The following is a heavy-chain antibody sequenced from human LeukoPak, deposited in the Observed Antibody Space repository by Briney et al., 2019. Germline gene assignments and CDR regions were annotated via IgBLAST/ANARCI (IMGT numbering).Heavy chain of an antibody. V-gene: IGHV3-30*18. J-gene: IGHJ6*02. CDR3: AKAGYSSGWTRYYGMDV. CDR1: GFTFSSYW. D-gene: IGHD6-19*01. CDR2: ISYDGTDK. Sequence: GGSLRLSCAASGFTFSSYWMSWVRQPPGKGLEWVALISYDGTDKYHVDSVKGRFTISRDNSNNTLYLQMNSLRPDDTAVYYCAKAGYSSGWTRYYGMDVWGQGTTVAVSS.